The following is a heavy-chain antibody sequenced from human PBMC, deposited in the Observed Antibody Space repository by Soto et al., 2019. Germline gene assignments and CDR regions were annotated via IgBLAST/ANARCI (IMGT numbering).Heavy chain of an antibody. V-gene: IGHV4-39*07. CDR3: ARGGYYYGYGMDV. J-gene: IGHJ6*02. CDR1: GGCISSGSYY. CDR2: IYYSGST. Sequence: SETLSLTCTVCGGCISSGSYYWGWIRQPPGKGLEWIGSIYYSGSTYYNPSLKSRVTISVDTSKNQFSLRLSSVTAADTAVYYCARGGYYYGYGMDVWGQGSTVTVSS.